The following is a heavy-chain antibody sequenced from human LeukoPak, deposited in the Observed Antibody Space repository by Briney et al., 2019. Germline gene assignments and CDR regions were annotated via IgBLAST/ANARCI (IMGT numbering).Heavy chain of an antibody. CDR2: IIPIFGTA. Sequence: SVKVSCKASGYTFTGYYMHWVRQAPGQGLEWMGRIIPIFGTANYEQKFQGRVTITTDESTSTAYMELSSLRSEDTAVYYCAGGSGNVDYWGQGTLVTVSS. V-gene: IGHV1-69*05. CDR3: AGGSGNVDY. CDR1: GYTFTGYY. J-gene: IGHJ4*02. D-gene: IGHD3-10*01.